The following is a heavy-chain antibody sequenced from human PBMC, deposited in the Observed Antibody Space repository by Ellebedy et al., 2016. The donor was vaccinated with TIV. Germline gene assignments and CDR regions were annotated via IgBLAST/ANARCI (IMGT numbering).Heavy chain of an antibody. Sequence: PGGSLRLSCATSGFTFDNFAMRWFRQAPGKGLEWVSAITGSGDRTFYADSVKGRFTVSRDTSKNTLYLQMNSLRAEDTAVYYCACSRTFDYWGQGTLVTVSS. CDR2: ITGSGDRT. V-gene: IGHV3-23*01. CDR3: ACSRTFDY. D-gene: IGHD6-19*01. CDR1: GFTFDNFA. J-gene: IGHJ4*02.